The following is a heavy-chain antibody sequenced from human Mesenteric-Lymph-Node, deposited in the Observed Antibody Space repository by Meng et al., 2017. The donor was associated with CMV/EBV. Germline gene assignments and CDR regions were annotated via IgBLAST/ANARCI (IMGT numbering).Heavy chain of an antibody. CDR2: VYHSGSP. V-gene: IGHV4-59*11. D-gene: IGHD3-3*01. CDR3: ARRGTFWSGAQSWFDP. Sequence: SETLSLTCIVSGGSISSHYWNWVRQTPGKGLEWIGYVYHSGSPKYNPSLKSRVTISLDTSKNQVSLRLSSVTAADTAVYYCARRGTFWSGAQSWFDPWGQGTLVTVSS. CDR1: GGSISSHY. J-gene: IGHJ5*02.